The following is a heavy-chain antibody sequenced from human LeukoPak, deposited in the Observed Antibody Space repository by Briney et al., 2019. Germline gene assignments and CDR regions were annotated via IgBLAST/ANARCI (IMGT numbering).Heavy chain of an antibody. CDR3: ARKYYASERFDP. Sequence: SETLSLTCTVPGGSISSSAYHWGWIRQPPGKGLEWIGSIYYSGRTFYNLSLKSRVTISVGTSKNQFSLKLRSVTAADTAVYFCARKYYASERFDPWGQGTLVTVSS. CDR1: GGSISSSAYH. J-gene: IGHJ5*02. CDR2: IYYSGRT. V-gene: IGHV4-39*01. D-gene: IGHD3-10*01.